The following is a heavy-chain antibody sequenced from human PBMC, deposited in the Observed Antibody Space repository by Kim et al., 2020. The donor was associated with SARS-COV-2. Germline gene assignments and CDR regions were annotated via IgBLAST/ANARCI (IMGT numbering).Heavy chain of an antibody. Sequence: GGSLRLSCAASGFIVSSNYMSWVRQAPGKGLEWVSVIYAGGNTYYADSVKGRFTISRDDSKNTVYLQMNSLRAEDTAVYYCARHIVVVTAFRTTAEYFQHWGEGTPLTVPS. CDR1: GFIVSSNY. CDR3: ARHIVVVTAFRTTAEYFQH. V-gene: IGHV3-53*01. D-gene: IGHD2-21*02. CDR2: IYAGGNT. J-gene: IGHJ1*01.